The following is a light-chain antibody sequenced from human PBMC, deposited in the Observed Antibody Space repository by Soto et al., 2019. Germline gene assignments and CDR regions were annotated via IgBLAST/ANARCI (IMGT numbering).Light chain of an antibody. CDR3: KQYNKWLPRWT. Sequence: IRMKHSVAALSVSQEERSTLSCVASQSVSSNLAWYQQKPGQAPRLLIYGASTRATGIPARFSGSGSGTEFTLTISSLQSEDFAVYYCKQYNKWLPRWTFGHGTNV. V-gene: IGKV3-15*01. CDR1: QSVSSN. CDR2: GAS. J-gene: IGKJ1*01.